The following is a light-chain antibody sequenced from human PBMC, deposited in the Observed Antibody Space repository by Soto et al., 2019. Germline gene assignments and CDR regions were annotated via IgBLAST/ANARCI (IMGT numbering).Light chain of an antibody. CDR2: RAS. V-gene: IGKV1-5*03. Sequence: DIQMTQSPSTLSASVGDRVTITCRASQSINSWLAWYQQKPGKAPKLLIYRASNLQSGVPSRFSGSGSGTEFTLTISSLQPDDFATYYCHHYNGFSRTFGQGTKVEIK. CDR3: HHYNGFSRT. CDR1: QSINSW. J-gene: IGKJ1*01.